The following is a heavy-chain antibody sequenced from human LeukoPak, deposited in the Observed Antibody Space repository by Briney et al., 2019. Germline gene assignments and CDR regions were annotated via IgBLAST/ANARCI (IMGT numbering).Heavy chain of an antibody. D-gene: IGHD3-3*01. CDR1: GDSVTSFY. CDR2: VYHTGST. J-gene: IGHJ4*02. CDR3: AGRDFWSGIDY. V-gene: IGHV4-59*02. Sequence: PSETLSLTCNVSGDSVTSFYWSWIRQSPRKGLEWIGYVYHTGSTKYNPSLKSRVTMSMDTSKNHFSLQLHSVTAADTAVYYCAGRDFWSGIDYWGQGTLVTVSS.